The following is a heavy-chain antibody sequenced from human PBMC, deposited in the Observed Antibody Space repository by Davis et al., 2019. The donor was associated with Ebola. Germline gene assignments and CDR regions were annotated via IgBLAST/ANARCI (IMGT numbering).Heavy chain of an antibody. D-gene: IGHD2-15*01. J-gene: IGHJ4*02. V-gene: IGHV3-7*03. CDR3: AKGGRYCRGGSCDGGGDY. CDR1: GFSFRSYW. Sequence: PGGSLRLSCAASGFSFRSYWMSWVRQAPGKGLEWVASIKKDGSEKYYVDSVKGRFTISRDNAKNTLYLQMNSLRAGDTAVYYCAKGGRYCRGGSCDGGGDYWGQGTLVTVSS. CDR2: IKKDGSEK.